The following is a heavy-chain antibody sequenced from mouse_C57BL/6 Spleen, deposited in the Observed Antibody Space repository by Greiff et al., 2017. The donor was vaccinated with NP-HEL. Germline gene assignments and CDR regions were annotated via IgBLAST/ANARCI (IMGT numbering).Heavy chain of an antibody. Sequence: VQLQESGPELVKPGASVKISCKASGYAFSSSWMNWVKQRPGKGLAWIGRISPGDGDTNYNGKFKGKATLTADKSSSTAYMQLSSLTSEDSAVYFCARSGWLLPWFAYWGQGTLVTVSA. D-gene: IGHD2-3*01. CDR3: ARSGWLLPWFAY. V-gene: IGHV1-82*01. CDR2: ISPGDGDT. CDR1: GYAFSSSW. J-gene: IGHJ3*01.